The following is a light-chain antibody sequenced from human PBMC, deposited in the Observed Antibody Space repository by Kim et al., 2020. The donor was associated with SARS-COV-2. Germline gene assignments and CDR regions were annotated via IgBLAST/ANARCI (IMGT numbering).Light chain of an antibody. CDR3: QQYNSYLYT. J-gene: IGKJ2*01. V-gene: IGKV1-5*01. CDR2: DAS. CDR1: QSISSW. Sequence: EIQMTQSPSTLSASVGDRVTITCRASQSISSWLAWYQQKPGKAPKLLIYDASSLESGVPSRFSGSGSGTEFTLTISSLQPDDFATYYCQQYNSYLYTFGQGTKLEI.